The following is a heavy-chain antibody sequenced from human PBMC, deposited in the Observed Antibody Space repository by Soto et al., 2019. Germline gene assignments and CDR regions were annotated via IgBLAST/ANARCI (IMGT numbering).Heavy chain of an antibody. V-gene: IGHV1-69*02. CDR1: GGTFSSYT. J-gene: IGHJ3*02. CDR3: ARTSYDVWSGYTDAFDI. D-gene: IGHD3-3*01. Sequence: QVPLVQSGAEVKKPGSSVKVSCKASGGTFSSYTISWVRQAPGQGLEWMGRIIPILGIANYAQKFQGRVTITADKSTSTAYMELSSLRSEDTAVYYCARTSYDVWSGYTDAFDIWGQGTMVTVSS. CDR2: IIPILGIA.